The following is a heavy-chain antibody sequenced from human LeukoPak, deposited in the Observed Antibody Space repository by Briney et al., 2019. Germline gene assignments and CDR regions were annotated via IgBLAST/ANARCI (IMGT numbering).Heavy chain of an antibody. V-gene: IGHV4-59*01. CDR2: IYNSGST. J-gene: IGHJ6*02. CDR1: GGSISSYY. D-gene: IGHD3-22*01. CDR3: ARVDYYDSSYGMDV. Sequence: SETLSLTCTVSGGSISSYYWSWIRQPPGKGLEWIGYIYNSGSTNYNPSLRSRVTISVDTSKNQFSLKLSSVTAADTAVYYCARVDYYDSSYGMDVWGQGTAVTVSS.